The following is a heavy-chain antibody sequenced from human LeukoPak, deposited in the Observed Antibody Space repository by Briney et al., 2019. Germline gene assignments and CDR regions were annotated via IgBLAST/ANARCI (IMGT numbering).Heavy chain of an antibody. CDR2: MYRGST. D-gene: IGHD2-15*01. V-gene: IGHV4-4*07. CDR3: ARGNGWELLEYYFDY. CDR1: GASISTYY. Sequence: SETLSLTCTVSGASISTYYWNWIRQPAGKGLEWIGRMYRGSTKYGPSLESRVTMSVDASKNQFHLKMTSVTAADTAVYYCARGNGWELLEYYFDYWGQGTLVTVSS. J-gene: IGHJ4*02.